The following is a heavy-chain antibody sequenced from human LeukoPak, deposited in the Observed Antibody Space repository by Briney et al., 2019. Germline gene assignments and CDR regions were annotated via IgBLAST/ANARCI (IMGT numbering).Heavy chain of an antibody. CDR3: ARPYFGGDCYDHDAFDI. J-gene: IGHJ3*02. Sequence: SETLSLTCAVYGGSFSGYYWSWIRQPPGKGLEWIGEINHSGSTNYNPSLKSRVTISVDTSKNQFSLKLSSVTAADTAVYYCARPYFGGDCYDHDAFDIWGQGTMVTVSS. D-gene: IGHD2-21*02. CDR1: GGSFSGYY. CDR2: INHSGST. V-gene: IGHV4-34*01.